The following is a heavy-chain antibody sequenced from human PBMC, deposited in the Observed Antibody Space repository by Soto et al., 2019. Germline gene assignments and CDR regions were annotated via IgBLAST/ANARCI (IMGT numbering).Heavy chain of an antibody. Sequence: QVQLVQSGAEVKKPGASVKISCKASGYTFSSYYLHWVRQAPGQGLEWMGIINPSGGSTSYAQKFKGRFTMTRDTSMTIYYMELTSLRSEDIAVYYCASPGSRVPANGAFDIWGLGKMVNVSS. J-gene: IGHJ3*02. D-gene: IGHD1-7*01. CDR1: GYTFSSYY. CDR2: INPSGGST. CDR3: ASPGSRVPANGAFDI. V-gene: IGHV1-46*01.